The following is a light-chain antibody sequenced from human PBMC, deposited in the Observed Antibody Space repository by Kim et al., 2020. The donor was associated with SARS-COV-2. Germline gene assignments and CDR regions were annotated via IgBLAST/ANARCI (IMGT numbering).Light chain of an antibody. Sequence: GQSSTISCTGTSSNIGNYTHVSWYHYHPGKAPNLRIYEVTNRPSGVSTRFSGAKSGNTASLTISGLQTEDETDYSCCSYAGSNTWVFGGGTQLTVL. CDR2: EVT. J-gene: IGLJ3*02. CDR3: CSYAGSNTWV. CDR1: SSNIGNYTH. V-gene: IGLV2-23*02.